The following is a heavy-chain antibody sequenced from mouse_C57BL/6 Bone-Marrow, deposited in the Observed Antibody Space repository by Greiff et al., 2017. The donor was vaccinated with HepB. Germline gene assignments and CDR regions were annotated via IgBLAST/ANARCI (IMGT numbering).Heavy chain of an antibody. CDR2: INPNYGTT. V-gene: IGHV1-39*01. D-gene: IGHD1-1*01. CDR1: GYSFTDYN. Sequence: VQLQQSGPELVKPGASVKISCKASGYSFTDYNMNWVKQSNGKSLEWIGVINPNYGTTSYNQKFKGKATLTVDQSSSTAYMQLNSLTSEDSAVYYCARRSFITTVVAKGNFDVWGTGTTVTVSS. J-gene: IGHJ1*03. CDR3: ARRSFITTVVAKGNFDV.